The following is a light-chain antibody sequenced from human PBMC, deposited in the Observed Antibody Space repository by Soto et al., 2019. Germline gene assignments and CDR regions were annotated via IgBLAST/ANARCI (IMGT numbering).Light chain of an antibody. CDR1: QSVSNNY. Sequence: EILLTQSPGTLSLSPGERATLSCRASQSVSNNYLAWYQQKPGQAPSLLIYGASNRATGIPDRFSGSGSGTEFTLTISSLQPDAFATYYCQQYNSFSFGQGTKVDIK. V-gene: IGKV3-20*01. J-gene: IGKJ1*01. CDR3: QQYNSFS. CDR2: GAS.